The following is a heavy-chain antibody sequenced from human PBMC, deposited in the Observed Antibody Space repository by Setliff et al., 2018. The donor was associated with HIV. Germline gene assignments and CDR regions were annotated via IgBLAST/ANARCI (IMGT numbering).Heavy chain of an antibody. CDR2: SNAGNGNT. Sequence: GASVKVSCKASGYTFTSYAMHWVRQAPGQRLEWMGWSNAGNGNTKYSQKFQGRVTITTDESTSTTYWELSSLRSEDTAVYYCAREDYYDSYWGQGTLVTVSS. D-gene: IGHD3-22*01. J-gene: IGHJ4*02. V-gene: IGHV1-3*01. CDR3: AREDYYDSY. CDR1: GYTFTSYA.